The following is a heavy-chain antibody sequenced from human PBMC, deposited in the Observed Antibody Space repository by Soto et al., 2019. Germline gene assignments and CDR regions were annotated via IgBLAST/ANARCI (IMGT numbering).Heavy chain of an antibody. J-gene: IGHJ4*02. CDR3: ARDHITGTGDDVDV. CDR1: GYTFISYG. CDR2: ISSYNANT. V-gene: IGHV1-18*01. Sequence: QVQLVQSGAEVKKPGASERVSCKASGYTFISYGISWVRQAPGQGLEWMGWISSYNANTNYAQKFQDRVTLTTDASTSTTYMELRSLRPDDTAVYYCARDHITGTGDDVDVWGQGTLVTVSS. D-gene: IGHD6-19*01.